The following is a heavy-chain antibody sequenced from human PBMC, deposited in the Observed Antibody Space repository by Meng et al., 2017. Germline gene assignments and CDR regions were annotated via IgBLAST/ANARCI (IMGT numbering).Heavy chain of an antibody. J-gene: IGHJ5*02. CDR1: GGSISSSSYY. D-gene: IGHD2-15*01. CDR3: ARGRVVNWFDP. Sequence: QLQSQESGPGLVKPSESLSLPCTVSGGSISSSSYYWGWIRQPPGKGLEWIGSIYYSGSTYYNPPLKSRVTISVDTSKNQFSLKLSSVTAADTAVYYCARGRVVNWFDPWGQGTLVTVSS. CDR2: IYYSGST. V-gene: IGHV4-39*07.